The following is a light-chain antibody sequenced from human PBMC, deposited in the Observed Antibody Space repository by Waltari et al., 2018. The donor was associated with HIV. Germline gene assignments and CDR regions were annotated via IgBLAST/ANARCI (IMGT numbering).Light chain of an antibody. CDR3: QVWDSSSDHWV. CDR1: SIATTS. Sequence: YVLNQQPSVSVAPGQTAKITCPGKSIATTSRTWYQQKPGQPPGLVFYADIDRPSGIPHRFSGSNSGNTATLTISRVEAGDEADYYCQVWDSSSDHWVFGGGTKLTVL. CDR2: ADI. V-gene: IGLV3-21*02. J-gene: IGLJ3*02.